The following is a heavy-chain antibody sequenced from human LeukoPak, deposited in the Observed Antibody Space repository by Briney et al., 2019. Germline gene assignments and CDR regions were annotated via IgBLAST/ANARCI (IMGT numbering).Heavy chain of an antibody. CDR1: GFTFSGYS. Sequence: PGGSLRLSCAASGFTFSGYSMHWVRQTPGKGLEWVAVISYDGSNKYYADSVKGRFTISRDNSKNTLYLQMNSLRAEDTAVYYCARDYGDYVSPYYYGMDVWGQGTTATVSS. CDR2: ISYDGSNK. D-gene: IGHD4-17*01. CDR3: ARDYGDYVSPYYYGMDV. J-gene: IGHJ6*02. V-gene: IGHV3-30-3*01.